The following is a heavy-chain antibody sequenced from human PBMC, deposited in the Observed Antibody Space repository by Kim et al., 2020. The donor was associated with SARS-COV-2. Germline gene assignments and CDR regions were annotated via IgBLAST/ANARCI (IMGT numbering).Heavy chain of an antibody. CDR3: ARGNDRYFAFDI. V-gene: IGHV4-31*03. Sequence: SETLSLTCTVSGGSISSGGYYWSWIRQHPGKGLEWIGYIYYSGSTYYNPSLKSRVTISVDTSKNQFSLKLSSVTAADTAVYYCARGNDRYFAFDIWGQGTMVTVSS. J-gene: IGHJ3*02. CDR2: IYYSGST. CDR1: GGSISSGGYY. D-gene: IGHD1-1*01.